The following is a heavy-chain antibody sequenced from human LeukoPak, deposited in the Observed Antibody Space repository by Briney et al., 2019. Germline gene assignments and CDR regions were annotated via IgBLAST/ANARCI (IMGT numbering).Heavy chain of an antibody. Sequence: SETLSLTCAVYGGSFSGYYWSWIRQPPGKGLEWIGYIYYSGSTNYNPSLKSRVTISVDTSKNQFSLKLSSVTAADTAVYYCALTRDWFDPWGQGTLVTVSS. D-gene: IGHD4/OR15-4a*01. CDR3: ALTRDWFDP. V-gene: IGHV4-59*08. CDR1: GGSFSGYY. J-gene: IGHJ5*02. CDR2: IYYSGST.